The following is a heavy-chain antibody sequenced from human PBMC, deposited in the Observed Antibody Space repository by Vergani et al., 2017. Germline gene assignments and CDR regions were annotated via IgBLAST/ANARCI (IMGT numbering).Heavy chain of an antibody. J-gene: IGHJ5*01. CDR2: IWYDGSNK. CDR3: ARWGNEKRLDS. V-gene: IGHV3-33*01. CDR1: GFTFSSHG. Sequence: QVQLVESEGGVVQPGRSLTLSCVASGFTFSSHGMHWVRQAPGKGLEWVAVIWYDGSNKYYGDSVKGRFTISRDNSKNTLYLQMSSQRVEETAVYYCARWGNEKRLDSWGQGTLVTVSS. D-gene: IGHD1-1*01.